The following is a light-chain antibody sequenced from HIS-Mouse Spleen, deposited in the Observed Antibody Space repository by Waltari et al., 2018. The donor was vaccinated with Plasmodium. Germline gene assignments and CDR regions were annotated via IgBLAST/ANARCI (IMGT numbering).Light chain of an antibody. J-gene: IGKJ2*01. CDR2: WAP. V-gene: IGKV4-1*01. CDR3: QQYYSTPPYT. CDR1: QSVLYSSNNKNY. Sequence: DIVMTQSPDSLAVSLGERATINCKSSQSVLYSSNNKNYLAWYQQKPGQPPKLLIYWAPTRDSGVPYRCSGGSGTDFTLTISCLQAEDVAVYYCQQYYSTPPYTFGHGTKLEIK.